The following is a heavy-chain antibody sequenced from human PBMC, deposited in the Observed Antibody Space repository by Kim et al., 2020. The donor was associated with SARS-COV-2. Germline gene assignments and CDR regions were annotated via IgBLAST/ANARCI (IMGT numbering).Heavy chain of an antibody. CDR1: GGSISSSSYY. V-gene: IGHV4-39*01. CDR2: IYYSGST. CDR3: EGFYYYYGMDV. Sequence: SETLSLTCTVSGGSISSSSYYWGWIRQPPGKGLEWIGSIYYSGSTYYNPSLKSRVTISVDTSKNQFSLKLSSVTAADTAVYYCEGFYYYYGMDVWGQGTTVTVSS. J-gene: IGHJ6*02.